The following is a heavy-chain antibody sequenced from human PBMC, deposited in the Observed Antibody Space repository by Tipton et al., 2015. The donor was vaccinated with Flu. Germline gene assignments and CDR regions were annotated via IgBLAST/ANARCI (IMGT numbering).Heavy chain of an antibody. J-gene: IGHJ4*02. V-gene: IGHV3-11*04. D-gene: IGHD3-22*01. Sequence: GSLRLSCAASGLTFSDYYMSWIRQAPGKGLEWVSYISGSGSVISYLDSVRGRFTISRDNAKKSLYLQMNSLRAEDTAVYYCVRQRLDSRTTYFDHWGQGTLVTVSS. CDR2: ISGSGSVI. CDR3: VRQRLDSRTTYFDH. CDR1: GLTFSDYY.